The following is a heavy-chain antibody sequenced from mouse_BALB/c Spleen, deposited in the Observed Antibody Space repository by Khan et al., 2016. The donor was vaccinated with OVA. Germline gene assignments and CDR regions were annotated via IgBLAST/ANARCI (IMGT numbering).Heavy chain of an antibody. J-gene: IGHJ4*01. CDR3: AYSLLLCAMGY. CDR1: GFNIKDTY. Sequence: EVQLQEPGAELMKSGASVKLSCTVSGFNIKDTYMHWVRQRPEQGLEGIGRIDPANGNTKYDPKFQGKATMTADTSSNTAYLQLISLTSEDAAVYYCAYSLLLCAMGYWGQGTSVTVSS. CDR2: IDPANGNT. D-gene: IGHD1-2*01. V-gene: IGHV14-3*02.